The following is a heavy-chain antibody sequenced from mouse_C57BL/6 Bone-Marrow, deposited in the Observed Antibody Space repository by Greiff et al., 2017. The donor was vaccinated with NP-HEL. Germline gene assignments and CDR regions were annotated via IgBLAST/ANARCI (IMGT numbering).Heavy chain of an antibody. CDR1: GFTFSDYY. V-gene: IGHV5-12*01. CDR2: ISNGGGST. Sequence: EVQLVESGGGLVQPGGSLKLSCAASGFTFSDYYMYWVRQTPEKRLEWVAYISNGGGSTYYPDTVKGRFTISRVYARNTLYLQMSRLKSEVTAMYYCARPTMITFIHYYAMEYWGQGASVTVSS. D-gene: IGHD2-4*01. CDR3: ARPTMITFIHYYAMEY. J-gene: IGHJ4*01.